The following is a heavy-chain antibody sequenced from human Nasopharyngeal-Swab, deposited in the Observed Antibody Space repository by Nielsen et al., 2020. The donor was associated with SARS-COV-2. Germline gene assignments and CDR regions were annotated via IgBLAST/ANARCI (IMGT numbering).Heavy chain of an antibody. Sequence: WIRQPPGKGLEWIGSIYYSGSTYYNPSLKSRVTMSVDTSKNQFSLKLSFVTAADTAVYYCARIGPPYSNYAVDPWGQGTLVTVSS. CDR2: IYYSGST. V-gene: IGHV4-39*07. D-gene: IGHD4-11*01. CDR3: ARIGPPYSNYAVDP. J-gene: IGHJ5*02.